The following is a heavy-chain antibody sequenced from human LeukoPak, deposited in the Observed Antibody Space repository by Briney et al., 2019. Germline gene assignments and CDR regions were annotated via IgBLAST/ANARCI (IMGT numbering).Heavy chain of an antibody. CDR3: ARSDTSGSYYRY. J-gene: IGHJ4*02. CDR2: ISSSSSTI. CDR1: GFTFSSYS. V-gene: IGHV3-48*04. Sequence: GGSLRLSCAASGFTFSSYSMNWVRQAPGKGLEWVSYISSSSSTIYYADAVKGRFTISRDNAKNSLYLQMNSLRAEDAAVYYCARSDTSGSYYRYWGQGTLVTVSS. D-gene: IGHD1-26*01.